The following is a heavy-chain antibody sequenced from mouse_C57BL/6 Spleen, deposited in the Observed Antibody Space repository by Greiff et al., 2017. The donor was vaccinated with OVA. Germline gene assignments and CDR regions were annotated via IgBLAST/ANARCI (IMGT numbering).Heavy chain of an antibody. D-gene: IGHD2-1*01. CDR1: GYTFTSYW. J-gene: IGHJ1*03. Sequence: QVQLQQSGAELVMPGASVKLSCKASGYTFTSYWMHWVKQRPGQGLEWIGEIDPSDSYTNYNQKFKGKSTLTVDKSSSTAYMQLSSLTSEDSAVYYCARGGYGNSYWYFDVWGTGTTVTVSS. CDR3: ARGGYGNSYWYFDV. V-gene: IGHV1-69*01. CDR2: IDPSDSYT.